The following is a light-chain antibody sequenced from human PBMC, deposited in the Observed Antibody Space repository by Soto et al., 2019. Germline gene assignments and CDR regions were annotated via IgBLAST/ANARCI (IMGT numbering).Light chain of an antibody. CDR1: QDIRTS. Sequence: DIQMTQSPSSLSASVGARVSITCQASQDIRTSLSWFQYKPGRVPKLLIYGESYLETGVPSRFRGSGSGTDFTFTITSLQPEDIPTYYYQRYNNLPPFTFGPGTIVDIK. CDR2: GES. CDR3: QRYNNLPPFT. J-gene: IGKJ3*01. V-gene: IGKV1-33*01.